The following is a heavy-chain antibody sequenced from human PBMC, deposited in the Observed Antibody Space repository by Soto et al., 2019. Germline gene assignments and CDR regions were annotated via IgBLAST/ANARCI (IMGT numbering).Heavy chain of an antibody. V-gene: IGHV1-3*01. CDR1: GYTFTSYA. Sequence: GASVKVSCKASGYTFTSYAMHWVRQAPGQRFEWMGWINAGNGNTKYSQKFQGRVTITRDTSASTAYMELSSLRSEDTAVYYCARDLVPNSSGWYSEFDYWGQGTLVTVSS. CDR2: INAGNGNT. J-gene: IGHJ4*02. CDR3: ARDLVPNSSGWYSEFDY. D-gene: IGHD6-19*01.